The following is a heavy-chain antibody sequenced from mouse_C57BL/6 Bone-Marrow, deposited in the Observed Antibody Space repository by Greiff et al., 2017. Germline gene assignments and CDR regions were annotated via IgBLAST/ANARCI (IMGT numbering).Heavy chain of an antibody. CDR2: IDPEIGDT. V-gene: IGHV14-4*01. Sequence: EVQLQQSGAELVRPGASVKLSCTASGFNIKDDYIHWVKQRPEQGLEWIGWIDPEIGDTEYASKFQGKATITSDTSSNTASLQLSSLTSEDTAVYCCSSFDGNYFDFWGQGTPLTVAS. J-gene: IGHJ2*01. CDR1: GFNIKDDY. CDR3: SSFDGNYFDF. D-gene: IGHD2-3*01.